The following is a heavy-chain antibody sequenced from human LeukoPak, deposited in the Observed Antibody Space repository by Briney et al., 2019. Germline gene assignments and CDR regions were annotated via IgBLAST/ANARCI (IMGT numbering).Heavy chain of an antibody. J-gene: IGHJ2*01. CDR2: IYYSGST. D-gene: IGHD5-24*01. V-gene: IGHV4-59*12. CDR1: GGSISSYY. CDR3: ARGRGWLQLIRYFDL. Sequence: PSETLSLTCTVSGGSISSYYWSWIRQPPGKGLEWIGYIYYSGSTNYNPSLKSRVTISVDTSKNQFSLKLSSVTAADTAVYYCARGRGWLQLIRYFDLWGRGTLVTVSS.